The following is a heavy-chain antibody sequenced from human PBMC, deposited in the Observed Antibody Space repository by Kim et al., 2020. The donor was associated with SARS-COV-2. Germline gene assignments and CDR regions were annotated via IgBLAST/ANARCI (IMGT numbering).Heavy chain of an antibody. CDR3: ARSRSWSGYYTGCFDP. Sequence: SETLSLTCTVSGGSISSGGYYWSWIRQHPGKGLEWIGYIYYSGSTYYNPSLKSRVTISVDTSKNQFSLKLSSVTAADTAVYYCARSRSWSGYYTGCFDPWGQGTLVTVSS. CDR1: GGSISSGGYY. J-gene: IGHJ5*02. CDR2: IYYSGST. V-gene: IGHV4-31*03. D-gene: IGHD3-3*01.